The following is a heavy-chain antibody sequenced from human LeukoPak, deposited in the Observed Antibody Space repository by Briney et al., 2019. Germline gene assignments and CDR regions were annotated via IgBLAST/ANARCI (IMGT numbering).Heavy chain of an antibody. J-gene: IGHJ3*02. CDR1: GFTFSSYA. Sequence: PGGSLRLSCAASGFTFSSYAMTWVRPAPGKGLEWVSGISGSGASTYYAGSVQGRFSISRDNSENTLYLQMNSLRAEDTALYYCAKDFVGSIPDAFDIWGQGTMVTVSS. D-gene: IGHD2-15*01. CDR3: AKDFVGSIPDAFDI. V-gene: IGHV3-23*01. CDR2: ISGSGAST.